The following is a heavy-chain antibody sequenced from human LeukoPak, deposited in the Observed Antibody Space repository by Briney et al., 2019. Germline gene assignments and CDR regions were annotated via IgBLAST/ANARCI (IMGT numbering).Heavy chain of an antibody. CDR3: ARGIGYCSSTSCSPSDY. D-gene: IGHD2-2*01. J-gene: IGHJ4*02. V-gene: IGHV3-74*01. Sequence: GGSLRLSCAASGFTLSSYWMHWVRQAPGKGLVWVSRINPDGSRTSYADSVKGRFTISRDYAKNTLYLQMSSLRAEDTAAYYCARGIGYCSSTSCSPSDYWGQGTLVTVSS. CDR1: GFTLSSYW. CDR2: INPDGSRT.